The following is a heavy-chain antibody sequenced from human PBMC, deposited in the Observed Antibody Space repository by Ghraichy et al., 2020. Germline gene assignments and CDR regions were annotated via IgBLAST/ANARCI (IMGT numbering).Heavy chain of an antibody. CDR3: ARGSFRVTAAVNALDI. CDR2: IYYSENT. CDR1: GDSISTYY. V-gene: IGHV4-59*08. D-gene: IGHD6-13*01. J-gene: IGHJ3*02. Sequence: SETLSLTCTVSGDSISTYYWSWIRQPPGKGLEYIGYIYYSENTNSNPSLKSRVTMSLNTSKNPFSLKLSSVTAADTAVYYCARGSFRVTAAVNALDIWGQGTMVTVTS.